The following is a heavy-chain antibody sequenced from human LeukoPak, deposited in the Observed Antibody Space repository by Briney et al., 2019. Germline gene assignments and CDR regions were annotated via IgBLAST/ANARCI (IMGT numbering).Heavy chain of an antibody. CDR3: ARGGTFVSDY. V-gene: IGHV3-7*01. J-gene: IGHJ4*02. D-gene: IGHD1-1*01. Sequence: PGGSLRLPCAASGFTFSTFWMSWVRQSPGKGLEGVANRKQDGSEKYYVDSMKGRFTVSRDNAKNSLYLQLDSLRAEDTAVYYCARGGTFVSDYWGQGTLVTVSS. CDR2: RKQDGSEK. CDR1: GFTFSTFW.